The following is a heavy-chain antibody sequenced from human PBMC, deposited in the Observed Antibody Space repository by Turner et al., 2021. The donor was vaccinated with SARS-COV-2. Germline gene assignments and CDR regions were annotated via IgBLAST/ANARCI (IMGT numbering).Heavy chain of an antibody. CDR3: VRANEVLTRAFDI. Sequence: QVQLQESGPGLVKLSETLSLPCPVSVVSISTNFWSWIRQPAGKGLEWIGRIHSSGSTNYNPSLKSRVTMSIDTSQNQFSLKLSSVTAADTAVYYCVRANEVLTRAFDIWGQGTMVTVSS. V-gene: IGHV4-4*07. CDR1: VVSISTNF. CDR2: IHSSGST. D-gene: IGHD3-16*01. J-gene: IGHJ3*02.